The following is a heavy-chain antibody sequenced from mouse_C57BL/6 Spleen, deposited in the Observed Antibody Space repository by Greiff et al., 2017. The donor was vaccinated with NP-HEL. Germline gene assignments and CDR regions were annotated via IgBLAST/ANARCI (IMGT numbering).Heavy chain of an antibody. CDR2: INPGSGGT. CDR3: ARSSLTGNAMDE. Sequence: VQLQESGAELVRPGTSVKVSCKASGYAFTNYLIEWVKQRPGQGLEWIGVINPGSGGTNYNEKFKGKATLTADKSSSTAYMQLSSLTAEDSAVYFCARSSLTGNAMDEWGQGTSVTVSS. V-gene: IGHV1-54*01. J-gene: IGHJ4*01. D-gene: IGHD4-1*01. CDR1: GYAFTNYL.